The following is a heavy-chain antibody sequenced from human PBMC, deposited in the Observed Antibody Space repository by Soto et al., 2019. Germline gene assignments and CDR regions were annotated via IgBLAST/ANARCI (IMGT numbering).Heavy chain of an antibody. Sequence: QVQLQESGPGLVKPSQTLSLTCTVSGGSISSGGYYWSWIRQHPGKGLEWIGYIYYSGSTYYNPSLKNRVTXXVXTXXNQFSLKLSSVTAADTAVYYCARGIAASRGDWFDPWGQGTLVTVSS. J-gene: IGHJ5*02. CDR1: GGSISSGGYY. CDR3: ARGIAASRGDWFDP. V-gene: IGHV4-31*03. D-gene: IGHD6-13*01. CDR2: IYYSGST.